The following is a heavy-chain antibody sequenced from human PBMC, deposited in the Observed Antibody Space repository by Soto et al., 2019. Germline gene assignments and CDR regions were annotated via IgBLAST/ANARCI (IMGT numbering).Heavy chain of an antibody. J-gene: IGHJ4*02. Sequence: GGSLRLSCAPSGFTFMNCAMHWSRQAPGKGLEWGAGISYYASNKYYADSVKGRFNISKDNSKNTMYLQVNSLSGEDTAVYNCARAQVKEKMTILWGQGTMVTVSS. CDR2: ISYYASNK. CDR1: GFTFMNCA. V-gene: IGHV3-30*03. D-gene: IGHD2-2*02. CDR3: ARAQVKEKMTIL.